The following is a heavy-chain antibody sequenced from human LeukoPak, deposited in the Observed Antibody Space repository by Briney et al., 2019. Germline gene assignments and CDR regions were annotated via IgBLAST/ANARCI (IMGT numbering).Heavy chain of an antibody. J-gene: IGHJ4*02. CDR2: IWYDGTNK. CDR1: GFTFTSYG. V-gene: IGHV3-33*01. D-gene: IGHD5-18*01. CDR3: ARDLSLGYSYGYIEY. Sequence: PGGSLRLSCAASGFTFTSYGMHWVRQAPGKGLEWVALIWYDGTNKYYADSVKGRFTISRDNSKNTLYLQMSSLRGEDTAVYYCARDLSLGYSYGYIEYWGREPWSPSPQ.